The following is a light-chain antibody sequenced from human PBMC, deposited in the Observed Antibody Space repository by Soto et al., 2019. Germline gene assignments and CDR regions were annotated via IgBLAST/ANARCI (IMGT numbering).Light chain of an antibody. CDR3: QQYYSYPVT. CDR1: QGISSY. CDR2: AAS. V-gene: IGKV1-8*01. Sequence: AIRMTQSPSSLPASTGDRVTITCRASQGISSYLAWYQQKPGKAPKLLIYAASTLQSGVPSRFSGSGSGTDFTLTISCLQSEDFATNYCQQYYSYPVTFGQGTKGDI. J-gene: IGKJ1*01.